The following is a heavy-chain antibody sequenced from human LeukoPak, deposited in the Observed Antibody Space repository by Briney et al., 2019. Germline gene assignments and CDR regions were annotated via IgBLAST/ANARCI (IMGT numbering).Heavy chain of an antibody. J-gene: IGHJ4*02. Sequence: GGSLRLSCAASGFTFDDYAMHWVRHAPGKGLEWVSGISWNRGSIGYADSVKGRFTISRDNAKNSLYLRMNSLRADDMALYYCAKGARLRANSYYFDSWGQGTLVTVSS. CDR3: AKGARLRANSYYFDS. V-gene: IGHV3-9*03. CDR2: ISWNRGSI. CDR1: GFTFDDYA. D-gene: IGHD5-12*01.